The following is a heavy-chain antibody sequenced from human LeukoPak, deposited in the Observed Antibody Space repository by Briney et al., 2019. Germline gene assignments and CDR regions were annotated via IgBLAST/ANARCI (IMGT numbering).Heavy chain of an antibody. D-gene: IGHD1-7*01. Sequence: GASVKVSCKASGYTFTGYYMHWVRQAPGQGLEWMGWINPNSGGTNYAQKFQGRVTMTRDTSISTAYMELSRLRSDDTAVYYCARAARVLMTGTTPYGYWGQGTLVTVSS. CDR1: GYTFTGYY. CDR2: INPNSGGT. J-gene: IGHJ4*02. CDR3: ARAARVLMTGTTPYGY. V-gene: IGHV1-2*02.